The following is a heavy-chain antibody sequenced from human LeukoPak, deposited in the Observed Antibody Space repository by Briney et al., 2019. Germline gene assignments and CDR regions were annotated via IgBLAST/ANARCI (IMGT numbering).Heavy chain of an antibody. D-gene: IGHD2-2*01. CDR1: GFTFSSYA. CDR2: ISNSGSST. J-gene: IGHJ5*02. Sequence: GGSLRLSCAASGFTFSSYAMTWVRQAPGEGLEWVSSISNSGSSTYYADSVKGRFTISRDNSKNTLYLQMNSLRAEDTAIYYCAKDPQVTAGRWFDPWGQGTLVTVSS. CDR3: AKDPQVTAGRWFDP. V-gene: IGHV3-23*01.